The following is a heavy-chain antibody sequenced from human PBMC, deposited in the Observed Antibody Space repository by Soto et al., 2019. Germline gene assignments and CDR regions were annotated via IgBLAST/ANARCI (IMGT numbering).Heavy chain of an antibody. CDR2: ISSNGGTT. CDR3: VRRVSGNYDY. D-gene: IGHD1-7*01. V-gene: IGHV3-64*01. Sequence: EVQLAESGGNMVQPGGSLRLSCVASGFTFNNYDMHWVRQAPRKRLEYVSSISSNGGTTYYGNSVKGRFTISRDNSKNTLYLQMGSLRPEDMAVYYCVRRVSGNYDYWGQGTLVTVTS. CDR1: GFTFNNYD. J-gene: IGHJ4*02.